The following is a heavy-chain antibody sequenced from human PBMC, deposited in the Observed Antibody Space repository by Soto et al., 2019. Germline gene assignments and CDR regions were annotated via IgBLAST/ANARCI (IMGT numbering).Heavy chain of an antibody. D-gene: IGHD5-12*01. J-gene: IGHJ3*02. CDR2: IIPIFGTA. V-gene: IGHV1-69*01. CDR3: ARLGLGEMATFPGASDI. Sequence: QVQLVQSGAEVKKPGSSVKVSCKASGGTFSSYAISWVRQAPGQGLEWMGGIIPIFGTANYAQKFQGRVTITADESTSTAYMELSSLRSEDTAVYYCARLGLGEMATFPGASDIWGQGTMVTVSS. CDR1: GGTFSSYA.